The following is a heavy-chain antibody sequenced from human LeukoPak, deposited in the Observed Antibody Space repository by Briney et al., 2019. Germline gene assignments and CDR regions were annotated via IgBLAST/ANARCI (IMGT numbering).Heavy chain of an antibody. CDR1: GFTFSNYR. V-gene: IGHV3-7*01. CDR3: ARDFAAAVG. Sequence: GGSLRLSCAASGFTFSNYRMSRVRQAPGKGLEWVANIKQDGSETHYVDSVRGRFIVSRDNAKNSVFLQMNSLRVEDTAIYYCARDFAAAVGWGQGTLVTVSS. CDR2: IKQDGSET. J-gene: IGHJ4*02. D-gene: IGHD6-13*01.